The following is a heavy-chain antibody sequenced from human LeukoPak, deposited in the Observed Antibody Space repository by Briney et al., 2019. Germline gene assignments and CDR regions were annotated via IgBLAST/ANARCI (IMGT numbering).Heavy chain of an antibody. CDR3: ARDGGRMDY. CDR2: ISSSSSYI. Sequence: GGSLRLSCAASGFILSSYSMNWVRQAPGKGLEWVSIISSSSSYIYYTDSVKGRFTVSRDNAKNLLYLQMNSLRVEDTAVYYCARDGGRMDYWGQGTLVTVSS. D-gene: IGHD3-16*01. V-gene: IGHV3-21*01. J-gene: IGHJ4*02. CDR1: GFILSSYS.